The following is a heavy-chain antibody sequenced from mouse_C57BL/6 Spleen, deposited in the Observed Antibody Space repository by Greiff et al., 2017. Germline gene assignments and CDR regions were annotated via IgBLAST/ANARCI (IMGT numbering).Heavy chain of an antibody. CDR3: ARGGYGNYYAMDY. Sequence: VQLQQSGAELVKPGASVKISCKASGYAFSSYWMNWVHQRPGKGLAWIGQIYPGDGDTNYNGKFKGKATLTADKSSSTAYMQLSSLTSEDSAVYYCARGGYGNYYAMDYWGQGTSVTVSS. CDR1: GYAFSSYW. D-gene: IGHD2-1*01. J-gene: IGHJ4*01. CDR2: IYPGDGDT. V-gene: IGHV1-80*01.